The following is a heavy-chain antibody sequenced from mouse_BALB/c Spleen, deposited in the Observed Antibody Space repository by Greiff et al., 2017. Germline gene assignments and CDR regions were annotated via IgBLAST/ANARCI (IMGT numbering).Heavy chain of an antibody. CDR1: GYTFTDYV. V-gene: IGHV1-77*01. D-gene: IGHD1-1*01. CDR2: IYPGSGST. J-gene: IGHJ3*01. CDR3: ARGEVGSSPAWFAY. Sequence: QVQLKESGPELVKPGASVKMSCKASGYTFTDYVISWVKQRTGQGLEWIGEIYPGSGSTYYNEKFKGKATLTADKSSNTAYMQLSSLTSEDSAVYFCARGEVGSSPAWFAYWGQGTLVTVSA.